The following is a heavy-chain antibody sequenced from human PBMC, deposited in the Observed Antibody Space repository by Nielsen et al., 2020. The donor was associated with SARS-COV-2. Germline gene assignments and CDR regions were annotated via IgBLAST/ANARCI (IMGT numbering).Heavy chain of an antibody. CDR1: GFTSSSYG. CDR3: ARGEGSGIDS. D-gene: IGHD3-10*01. V-gene: IGHV3-33*03. J-gene: IGHJ4*02. CDR2: IWYDGSNK. Sequence: GGSLRPSCAASGFTSSSYGMHWVRQAPGKGLEWVAVIWYDGSNKYYADSVKGRFTISRDNAKNSLYLQMNSLRAEDTAVYYCARGEGSGIDSWGQGTLVTVSS.